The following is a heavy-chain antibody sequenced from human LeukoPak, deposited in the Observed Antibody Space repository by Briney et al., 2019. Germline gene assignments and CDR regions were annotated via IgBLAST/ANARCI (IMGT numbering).Heavy chain of an antibody. CDR2: INHSGST. D-gene: IGHD4-17*01. J-gene: IGHJ6*03. V-gene: IGHV4-34*01. CDR3: ARVHRHTVTTDYYYYMDV. Sequence: PSETLSLTCAVYGGSFSGYYWSWIRQPPGNGLDWIGEINHSGSTNYNPSLKSRVTISVDTSKNQFSLKLSSVTAADTAVYYCARVHRHTVTTDYYYYMDVWGKGTTVTVSS. CDR1: GGSFSGYY.